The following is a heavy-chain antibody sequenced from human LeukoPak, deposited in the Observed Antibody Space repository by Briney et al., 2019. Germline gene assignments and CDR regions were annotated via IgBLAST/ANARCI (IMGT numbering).Heavy chain of an antibody. CDR1: GGSISSGGYS. D-gene: IGHD3-22*01. CDR3: ARLGAGDSSGYYLGLYYFDY. Sequence: SETLSLTCAVSGGSISSGGYSWSWIRQPPGKGLEWIGYIYHSGSTYYNPSLKSRVTISVDTSKNQFSLKLSSVTAADTAVYYCARLGAGDSSGYYLGLYYFDYWGQGTLVTVSS. CDR2: IYHSGST. V-gene: IGHV4-30-2*03. J-gene: IGHJ4*02.